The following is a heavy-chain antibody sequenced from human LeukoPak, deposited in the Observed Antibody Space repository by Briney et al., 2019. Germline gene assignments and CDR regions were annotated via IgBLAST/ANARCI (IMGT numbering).Heavy chain of an antibody. D-gene: IGHD3-16*01. V-gene: IGHV4-59*01. CDR2: IYYSGYT. Sequence: LETPFLTPTVPGGAISSYYWSWIREPPPKGPGYIGYIYYSGYTNYNPSLKSRVTISVDTSKNQFSLKLSSVTAADTAVYYCARETSQKGAHYMDVWGKGTTVTISS. CDR1: GGAISSYY. J-gene: IGHJ6*03. CDR3: ARETSQKGAHYMDV.